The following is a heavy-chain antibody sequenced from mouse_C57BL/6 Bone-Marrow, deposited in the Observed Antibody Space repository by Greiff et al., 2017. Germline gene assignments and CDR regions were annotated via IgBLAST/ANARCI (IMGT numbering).Heavy chain of an antibody. V-gene: IGHV5-6*01. CDR3: ARHEGLRRFAY. D-gene: IGHD2-4*01. J-gene: IGHJ3*01. CDR2: ISSGGSYT. CDR1: GFTFSSYG. Sequence: EVKLVESGGDLVKPGGSLKLSCAASGFTFSSYGMSWVRQTPDKRLEWVATISSGGSYTYYPDSVKGRFTISRDNAKNTLYLQMSRLKSEDTAMYYCARHEGLRRFAYWGQGTLVTVSA.